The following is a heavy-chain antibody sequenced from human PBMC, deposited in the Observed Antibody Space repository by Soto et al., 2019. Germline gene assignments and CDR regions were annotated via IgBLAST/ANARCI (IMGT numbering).Heavy chain of an antibody. D-gene: IGHD3-10*01. CDR1: GGTFSSYA. CDR2: IIPIFGTA. J-gene: IGHJ6*02. Sequence: SVKVSCKASGGTFSSYAISWVRQAPGQGLEWMGGIIPIFGTANYAQKFQGRVTITADESTSTAYMELSRLRSDDTAVYYCARGITMVYYYGMDVWGQGTTVTVSS. CDR3: ARGITMVYYYGMDV. V-gene: IGHV1-69*13.